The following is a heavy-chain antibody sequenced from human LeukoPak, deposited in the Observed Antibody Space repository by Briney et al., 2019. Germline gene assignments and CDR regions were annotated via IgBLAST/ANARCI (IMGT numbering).Heavy chain of an antibody. Sequence: PGGSLRLSCVASGFSFSSYEMNWVRQAPGKGLEWVSYISAMKGRFTISRDNAENSLYLQMNSLRAEDTAVYYCARPFVWGLATQGLDYWGQGTLVTVPS. CDR3: ARPFVWGLATQGLDY. V-gene: IGHV3-48*03. D-gene: IGHD3-16*01. CDR1: GFSFSSYE. J-gene: IGHJ4*02. CDR2: IS.